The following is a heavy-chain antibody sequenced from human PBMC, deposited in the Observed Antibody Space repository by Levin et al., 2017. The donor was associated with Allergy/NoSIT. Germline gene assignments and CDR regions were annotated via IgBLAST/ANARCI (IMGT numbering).Heavy chain of an antibody. CDR2: ISSSSSSM. Sequence: GESLKISCAASGFTLSSYEMNWVRQAPGRGLEWISYISSSSSSMYYVDSVKGRFTISRDNAKNSLYLQMHSLRAEDTAVYFCARATSSWYPIDYWGQGTLVTVSS. CDR3: ARATSSWYPIDY. J-gene: IGHJ4*02. V-gene: IGHV3-48*03. D-gene: IGHD6-13*01. CDR1: GFTLSSYE.